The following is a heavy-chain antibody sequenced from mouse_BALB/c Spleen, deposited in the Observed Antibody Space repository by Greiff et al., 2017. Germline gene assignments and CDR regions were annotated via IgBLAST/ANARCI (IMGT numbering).Heavy chain of an antibody. Sequence: VQLQQSGAELVKPGASVKLSCTASGFNIKDTYMHWVKQRPEQGLEWIGRIDPANGNTKYDPKFQGKATITADTSSNTAYLQLSSLTSEDTAVYYCARYSYGNYFDYWGQGTTLTVSS. V-gene: IGHV14-3*02. CDR3: ARYSYGNYFDY. J-gene: IGHJ2*01. CDR1: GFNIKDTY. D-gene: IGHD2-1*01. CDR2: IDPANGNT.